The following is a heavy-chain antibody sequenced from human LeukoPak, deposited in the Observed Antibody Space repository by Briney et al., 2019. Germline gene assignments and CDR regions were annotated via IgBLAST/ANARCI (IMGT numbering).Heavy chain of an antibody. D-gene: IGHD3-22*01. J-gene: IGHJ4*02. Sequence: ASVKVSCKASGYTFTGYYMHWVRQAPGQGIEWMGRINPNSGGTNYAQKFQGRVTMTRDTSISTAYMELSRLRSDDTAVYYCARGTPYDSSGYYPDYWGQGTLVTVSS. CDR3: ARGTPYDSSGYYPDY. CDR1: GYTFTGYY. V-gene: IGHV1-2*06. CDR2: INPNSGGT.